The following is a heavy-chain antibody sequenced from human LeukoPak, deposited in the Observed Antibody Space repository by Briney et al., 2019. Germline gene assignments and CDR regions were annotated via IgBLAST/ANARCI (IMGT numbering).Heavy chain of an antibody. J-gene: IGHJ4*02. CDR3: ARYCSGGSCYLGIDY. CDR2: IWYDGSNQ. D-gene: IGHD2-15*01. V-gene: IGHV3-33*01. Sequence: GGSLRLSRAASGLTFRNYGMHWVRQAPGKGLEWVAVIWYDGSNQYYVDSVKGRFTISRDNAKNSLYLQMNSLRDEDTAAYYCARYCSGGSCYLGIDYWGQGTLVTVSS. CDR1: GLTFRNYG.